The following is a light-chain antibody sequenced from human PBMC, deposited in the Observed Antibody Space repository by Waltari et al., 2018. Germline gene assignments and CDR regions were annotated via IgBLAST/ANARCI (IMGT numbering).Light chain of an antibody. CDR2: EDI. J-gene: IGLJ3*02. CDR3: YSTDFSGHDRV. Sequence: SYELTQPPSVSVSPGQTARITCSGDALPKKYAYWYQKKSGQAPVLVIYEDIKRPTGIPERFSGSSSGTTATLTISGAHVEDEADYYCYSTDFSGHDRVFGGGTKLTVL. CDR1: ALPKKY. V-gene: IGLV3-10*01.